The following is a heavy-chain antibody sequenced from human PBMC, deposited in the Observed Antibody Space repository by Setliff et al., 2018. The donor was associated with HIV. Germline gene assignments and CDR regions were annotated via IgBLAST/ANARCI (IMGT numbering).Heavy chain of an antibody. CDR3: ARGQWLRYGAFDS. D-gene: IGHD5-12*01. CDR1: GYSISSGYY. V-gene: IGHV4-38-2*01. J-gene: IGHJ4*02. CDR2: IYHSGST. Sequence: PSETLSLTCAVSGYSISSGYYWGWIRQPPGKGLEWIGSIYHSGSTYYNPSLKSRVTISVDTSKNQFSLNLSSVTATDTAIYYCARGQWLRYGAFDSWGQGILVTVSS.